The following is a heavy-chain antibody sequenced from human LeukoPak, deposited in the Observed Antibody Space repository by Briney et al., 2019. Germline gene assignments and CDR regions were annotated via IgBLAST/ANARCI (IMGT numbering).Heavy chain of an antibody. CDR2: IIPILNVA. CDR1: GYTFTGYY. CDR3: ARIGGRVAFDI. Sequence: GASVKVSCKASGYTFTGYYMHWVRQAPGQGLEWMGRIIPILNVANFAQKFQGRVTITADKSTSTAHMELSSLRSEDTAVYYCARIGGRVAFDIWGQGTMVTVSS. D-gene: IGHD2-15*01. V-gene: IGHV1-69*02. J-gene: IGHJ3*02.